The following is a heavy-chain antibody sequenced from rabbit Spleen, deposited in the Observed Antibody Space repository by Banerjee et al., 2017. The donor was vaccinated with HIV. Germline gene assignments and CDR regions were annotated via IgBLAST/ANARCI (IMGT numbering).Heavy chain of an antibody. Sequence: QLEESGGGLVQPGGSLTLSCKVSGFAFSNYYISWVRQAPGKGPEWIGIHYVVKGVTHYASWVNGRFTISADNAQSTVDLQIDSLTAADTGTYFCARDLTVVIGWNFNLWGPGTLVPS. CDR3: ARDLTVVIGWNFNL. CDR1: GFAFSNYY. CDR2: HYVVKGVT. D-gene: IGHD1-1*01. V-gene: IGHV1S7*01. J-gene: IGHJ4*01.